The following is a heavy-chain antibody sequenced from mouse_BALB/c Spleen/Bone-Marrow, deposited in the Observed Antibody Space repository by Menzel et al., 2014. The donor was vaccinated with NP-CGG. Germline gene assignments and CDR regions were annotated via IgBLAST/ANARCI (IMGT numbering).Heavy chain of an antibody. CDR1: GYTFTSYW. J-gene: IGHJ4*01. Sequence: QVQLQQSGAELAKPGASVKMSCKASGYTFTSYWMHWGKQRPGQGLEWIGYINPSTGYTDYNQKFNDKATLTADKSSSTAYMQLSSLTSKDSAVYYCARGNPLYAMDYWGQGTSVTVSS. V-gene: IGHV1-7*01. D-gene: IGHD2-1*01. CDR3: ARGNPLYAMDY. CDR2: INPSTGYT.